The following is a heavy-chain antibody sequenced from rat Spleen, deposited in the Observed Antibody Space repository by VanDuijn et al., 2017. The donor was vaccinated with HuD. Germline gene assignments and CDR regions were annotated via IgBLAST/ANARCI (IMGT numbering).Heavy chain of an antibody. D-gene: IGHD1-1*01. CDR1: GFTFSSYW. V-gene: IGHV2-1*01. CDR2: IWDDGTT. Sequence: VQLVESGGGLVQPGRSLKLSCAASGFTFSSYWMYWVRQPPGKGLEWVGGIWDDGTTSYNSALKSRLSINRDTSKSQVFLKMNSLQTEDTAIYFCTGISGDYWGQGVMVTVSS. CDR3: TGISGDY. J-gene: IGHJ2*01.